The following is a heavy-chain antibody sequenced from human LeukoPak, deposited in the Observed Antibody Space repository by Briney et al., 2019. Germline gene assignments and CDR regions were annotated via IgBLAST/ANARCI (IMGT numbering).Heavy chain of an antibody. D-gene: IGHD5-12*01. Sequence: PGGSLRLSCAASGFTFAAYSMNWVRQAPGKGLEWVSSVIVPTGSMYYGDSVKGRFTISRDNAMNSLYLQMNSLRAEDTAVYYCARDETPTNGYDSYDFWGQGTLVTVST. CDR3: ARDETPTNGYDSYDF. J-gene: IGHJ4*02. CDR1: GFTFAAYS. V-gene: IGHV3-21*01. CDR2: VIVPTGSM.